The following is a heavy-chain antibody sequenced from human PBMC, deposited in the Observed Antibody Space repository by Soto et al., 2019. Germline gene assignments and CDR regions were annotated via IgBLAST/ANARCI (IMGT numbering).Heavy chain of an antibody. CDR3: TRARGYMVRGVIITRGFDY. D-gene: IGHD3-10*01. Sequence: GGSLRLSCTASGFTFGDYAMSWFRQAPGKGLEWVGFIRSKAYGGTTEYAASVKGRFTISRDDSKSIAYLQMNSLKTEDTAVYYCTRARGYMVRGVIITRGFDYWGQGTLVTVSS. CDR1: GFTFGDYA. V-gene: IGHV3-49*03. J-gene: IGHJ4*02. CDR2: IRSKAYGGTT.